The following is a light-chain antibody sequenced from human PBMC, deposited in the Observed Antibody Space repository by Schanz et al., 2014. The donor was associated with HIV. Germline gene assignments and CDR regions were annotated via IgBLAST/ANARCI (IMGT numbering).Light chain of an antibody. CDR3: QQYGGSPKT. Sequence: EVVLTQSPATLSLSPGERATLSCRASQSVDNSLAWYQQKPGQAPRLLIYGTSSRAPGIPDRFSGSGSGTDFTLTISRLEPEDVAVYYCQQYGGSPKTFGQGTKLEIK. CDR2: GTS. CDR1: QSVDNS. J-gene: IGKJ2*01. V-gene: IGKV3-20*01.